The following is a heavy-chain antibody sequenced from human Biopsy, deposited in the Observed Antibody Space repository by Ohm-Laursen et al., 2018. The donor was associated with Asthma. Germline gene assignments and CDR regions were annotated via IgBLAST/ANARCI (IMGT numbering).Heavy chain of an antibody. Sequence: SLRLSCAASGFTFSTYWMSWVRQAPGKDLEWVANIKPDGTERYYVDSVKGRFTISRDNANNSLYLQMKFLGAEDTAVYYCTRTVAATLYDYWGQGTLVTVSS. CDR1: GFTFSTYW. CDR3: TRTVAATLYDY. D-gene: IGHD4-17*01. V-gene: IGHV3-7*01. CDR2: IKPDGTER. J-gene: IGHJ4*02.